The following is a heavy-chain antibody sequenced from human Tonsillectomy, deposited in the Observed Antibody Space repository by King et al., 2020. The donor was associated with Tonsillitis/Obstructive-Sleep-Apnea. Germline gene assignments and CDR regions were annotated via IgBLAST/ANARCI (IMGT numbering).Heavy chain of an antibody. CDR1: GFTFGDYA. CDR2: IRSKAYGGTT. Sequence: VQLVESGGGSVQPGRSLRLSCTSSGFTFGDYAMSWVRQAPGKGLECVGFIRSKAYGGTTEYAASVKGRFTISRDDSKSIAYLQMNSLKTEDTAMYYCTRDVDTEVDEPFRYFDYWGQGTPVTVSS. V-gene: IGHV3-49*04. D-gene: IGHD5-18*01. J-gene: IGHJ4*02. CDR3: TRDVDTEVDEPFRYFDY.